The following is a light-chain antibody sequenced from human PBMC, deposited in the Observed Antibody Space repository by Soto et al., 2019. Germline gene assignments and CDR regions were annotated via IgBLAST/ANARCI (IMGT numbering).Light chain of an antibody. J-gene: IGLJ1*01. CDR1: SSDVGGYNY. Sequence: QSALNQPRSVSGSPGQSVTISCTGTSSDVGGYNYVSWYQEQPGKAPKLMIYDVSKRPSGVPDRFSGCKSGNTASLTISGLQAEDEADYYCCSYAGSDSYVFGTGTKVPVL. V-gene: IGLV2-11*01. CDR3: CSYAGSDSYV. CDR2: DVS.